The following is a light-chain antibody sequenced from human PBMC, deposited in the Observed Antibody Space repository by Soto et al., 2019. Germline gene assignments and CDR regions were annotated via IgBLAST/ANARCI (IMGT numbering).Light chain of an antibody. Sequence: QSVLTQPPSVSAAPGQKVTISCSGSSSNIGTQDVSWYQQLPGTAPKLLISENNNRPSGIPARFSGSKSGTSATLGITGLQAGDEADYYCGSWDGSLSAEVFGGGTKLTVL. CDR2: ENN. V-gene: IGLV1-51*02. J-gene: IGLJ3*02. CDR3: GSWDGSLSAEV. CDR1: SSNIGTQD.